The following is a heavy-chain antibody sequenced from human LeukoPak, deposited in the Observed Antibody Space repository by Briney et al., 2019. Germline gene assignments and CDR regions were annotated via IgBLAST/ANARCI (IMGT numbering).Heavy chain of an antibody. D-gene: IGHD3-22*01. CDR2: ISSSSSYI. V-gene: IGHV3-21*01. CDR1: GFTFSSYR. Sequence: GGSLRLSCAASGFTFSSYRMNWVRQAPGKGVEGVSSISSSSSYIYYADSVKGRFTISRDNAKNSLYMQMNSLRAEDTAVYYCARASEDYYDSSGYGNFDYWGQGTLVTVSS. J-gene: IGHJ4*02. CDR3: ARASEDYYDSSGYGNFDY.